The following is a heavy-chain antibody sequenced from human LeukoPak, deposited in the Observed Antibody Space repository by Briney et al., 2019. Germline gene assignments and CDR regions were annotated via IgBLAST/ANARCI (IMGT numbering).Heavy chain of an antibody. J-gene: IGHJ6*04. CDR1: GFTFSSYE. CDR2: ISSSGSTI. D-gene: IGHD3-22*01. Sequence: PGGSLRLSCAASGFTFSSYEMNWVRQAPGKGLEWVSYISSSGSTIYYADSVKGRFTISRDNAQNSLYLQMNSLRAEDSAVYYCAELGITMIRGVWGKGTTVTISS. CDR3: AELGITMIRGV. V-gene: IGHV3-48*03.